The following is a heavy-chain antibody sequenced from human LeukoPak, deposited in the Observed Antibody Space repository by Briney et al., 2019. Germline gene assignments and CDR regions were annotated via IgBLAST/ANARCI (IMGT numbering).Heavy chain of an antibody. Sequence: ASVKVSCKASGYTFTGYYMHWVRQAPGPGLEWMGWINPNSGGTNYAQKFQGRVTMTKDTSISTAYMELSRLRSDDTAVYYCARVGTMVRGARNNWFDPWGQGTLVTVSS. D-gene: IGHD3-10*01. CDR1: GYTFTGYY. CDR3: ARVGTMVRGARNNWFDP. V-gene: IGHV1-2*02. CDR2: INPNSGGT. J-gene: IGHJ5*02.